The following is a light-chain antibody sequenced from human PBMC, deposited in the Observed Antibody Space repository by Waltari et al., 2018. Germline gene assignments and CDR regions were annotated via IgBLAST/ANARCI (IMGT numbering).Light chain of an antibody. CDR2: SAS. J-gene: IGKJ4*01. V-gene: IGKV1-39*01. CDR3: QQSYSKPPT. Sequence: DIQMTQSPSSLSASVADRVTITCRASQSISSYLNWYQQKPGKAPKLLIYSASSLQSGVPSRFSGGGSGADFTLTISSLEPEDFATYFCQQSYSKPPTFGGGTKVEI. CDR1: QSISSY.